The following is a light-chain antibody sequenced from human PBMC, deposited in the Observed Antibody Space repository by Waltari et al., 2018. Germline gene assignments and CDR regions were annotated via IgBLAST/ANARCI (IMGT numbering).Light chain of an antibody. Sequence: FLLTQPHSVSESPGKTVTISCTRSSGNIATHYVQWYQQRPGSAPTKVIYEDNQRPSGVPDRVSGSIESSSNSASLIISGLKAEDEADYYCQSFDSSHVVFGGGTKLTVL. CDR1: SGNIATHY. CDR2: EDN. V-gene: IGLV6-57*03. CDR3: QSFDSSHVV. J-gene: IGLJ2*01.